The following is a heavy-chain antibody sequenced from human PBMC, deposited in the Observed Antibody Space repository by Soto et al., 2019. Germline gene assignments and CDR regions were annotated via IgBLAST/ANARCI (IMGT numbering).Heavy chain of an antibody. Sequence: EVPLVASGGGLVQRGGSVRLSCAASGFSLSPYSMNWVRQAPRKGLEWISSISGSSDTINNADSVKGRFTISRDNTKKSLYQQLNSMRDEATAVYYYASACELNYYMEAWGRGTTVTVSS. CDR2: ISGSSDTI. J-gene: IGHJ6*02. V-gene: IGHV3-48*02. CDR1: GFSLSPYS. D-gene: IGHD1-26*01. CDR3: ASACELNYYMEA.